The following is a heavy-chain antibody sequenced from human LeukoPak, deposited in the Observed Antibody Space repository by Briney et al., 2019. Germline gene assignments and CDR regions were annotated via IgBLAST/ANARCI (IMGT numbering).Heavy chain of an antibody. Sequence: GGSLRLSCVASGFTFSSYAMSWVRQAPGKGLEFVSTISGSGGSTYYADSVKGRFTISRDKSKNTLYLQMNSLRAEDTAVYYCAKVAWAVWYIYYFDYWGQGTLVTVSS. V-gene: IGHV3-23*01. CDR2: ISGSGGST. CDR1: GFTFSSYA. CDR3: AKVAWAVWYIYYFDY. D-gene: IGHD6-13*01. J-gene: IGHJ4*02.